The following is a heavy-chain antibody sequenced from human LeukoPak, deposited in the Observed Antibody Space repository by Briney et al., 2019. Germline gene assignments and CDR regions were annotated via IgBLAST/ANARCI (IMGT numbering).Heavy chain of an antibody. D-gene: IGHD6-13*01. CDR1: GFTFSSYT. Sequence: GGSLRLSCAASGFTFSSYTMSWVRQAPGKGLEWVSAINTGDGATYADSMKGRFTISRDNSKNTLYLQMNSLRADDTAVYYCARDNTIGAADYYFDYWGQGTLVTVSS. V-gene: IGHV3-23*01. CDR3: ARDNTIGAADYYFDY. J-gene: IGHJ4*02. CDR2: INTGDGA.